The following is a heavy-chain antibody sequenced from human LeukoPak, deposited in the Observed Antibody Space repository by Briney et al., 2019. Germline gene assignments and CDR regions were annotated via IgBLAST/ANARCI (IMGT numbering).Heavy chain of an antibody. CDR2: ISYDGSVK. V-gene: IGHV3-30*03. CDR1: GFTFSDHG. CDR3: GGGGWITTHIGGVTS. D-gene: IGHD3-16*01. Sequence: HPGRSLRLSCAASGFTFSDHGMHWVRQAPGKGLEWVAVISYDGSVKYYADFVKGRFTISRDNAKDTLYLQINSLRTDDTAVYYCGGGGWITTHIGGVTSWGQGTSVTVFS. J-gene: IGHJ4*02.